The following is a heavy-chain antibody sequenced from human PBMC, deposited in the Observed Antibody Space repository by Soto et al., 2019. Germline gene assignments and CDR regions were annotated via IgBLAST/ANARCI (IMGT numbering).Heavy chain of an antibody. D-gene: IGHD5-18*01. V-gene: IGHV3-23*01. CDR2: ITGGGGRT. CDR3: AKEYSSVSRGSFDY. Sequence: EVHLLEFGGGLVQPGGSLRLSCAASGFTFTNYAMNWVRQAPGKGLEWVSGITGGGGRTFYADSVKGRFTISRDNSKNTVYLQMSNVRADDTAVYYCAKEYSSVSRGSFDYWGQGALVTVSS. J-gene: IGHJ4*02. CDR1: GFTFTNYA.